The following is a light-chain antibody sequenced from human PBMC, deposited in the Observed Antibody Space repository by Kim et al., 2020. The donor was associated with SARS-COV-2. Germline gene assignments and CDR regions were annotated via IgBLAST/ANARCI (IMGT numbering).Light chain of an antibody. Sequence: QPVLTQSPSASASLGAPVKLTCTLSSGHSSYAIAWHQQQPEKGPRYLMKLNSDGSHSKGDGIPDRLSGSSSGAERYLTISSLQSEDEADYYCQTWGTGVFGGGTQLTVL. CDR1: SGHSSYA. CDR3: QTWGTGV. V-gene: IGLV4-69*01. CDR2: LNSDGSH. J-gene: IGLJ3*02.